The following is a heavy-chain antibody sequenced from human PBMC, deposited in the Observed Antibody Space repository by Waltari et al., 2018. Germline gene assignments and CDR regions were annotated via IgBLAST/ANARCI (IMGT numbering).Heavy chain of an antibody. CDR1: GYTFTSYA. J-gene: IGHJ4*02. CDR2: INDGNGNT. D-gene: IGHD2-2*01. CDR3: AKPSSTSCYHY. Sequence: QVQLVQSGAEVKKPGASVKVSCKASGYTFTSYAMHWVRQAPGQRLGWMGWINDGNGNTKYSQKVQGRGTITRDTSASTAYMGLSSLRSEDTAVYYCAKPSSTSCYHYWGQGTLVTVSS. V-gene: IGHV1-3*01.